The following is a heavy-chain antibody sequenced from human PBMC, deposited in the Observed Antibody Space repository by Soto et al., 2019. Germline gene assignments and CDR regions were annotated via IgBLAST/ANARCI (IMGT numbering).Heavy chain of an antibody. Sequence: VNVSCKDSGVTFSSYAVSWVGQAPGQGLEWIGGIIPILGTANHAQKFQGRVTITADESTSTAYMELSSLRSEDTAVYYCAGVLGYSTLVSWRKGTXVTVSS. CDR3: AGVLGYSTLVS. CDR2: IIPILGTA. D-gene: IGHD3-16*01. V-gene: IGHV1-69*13. J-gene: IGHJ6*04. CDR1: GVTFSSYA.